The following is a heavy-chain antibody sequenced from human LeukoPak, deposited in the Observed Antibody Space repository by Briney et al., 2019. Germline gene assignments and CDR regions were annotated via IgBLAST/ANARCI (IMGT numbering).Heavy chain of an antibody. Sequence: SQTLSLTCTVSGGSISSGGYYWSWIRQPPGKGLEWIGEINHSGSTNYNPSLKSRVTISVDTSKNQFSLKLSSVTAADTAVYFCARGGYTQRGYSWFDPWGQGTLVTVSS. CDR2: INHSGST. CDR1: GGSISSGGYY. V-gene: IGHV4-30-2*01. J-gene: IGHJ5*02. D-gene: IGHD5-24*01. CDR3: ARGGYTQRGYSWFDP.